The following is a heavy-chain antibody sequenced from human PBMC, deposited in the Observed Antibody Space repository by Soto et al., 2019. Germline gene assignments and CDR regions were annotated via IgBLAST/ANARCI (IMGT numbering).Heavy chain of an antibody. CDR2: IYHSGST. D-gene: IGHD2-15*01. J-gene: IGHJ6*02. Sequence: QVQLQESGPGLVKPSGTLSLTCAVSGGSISSSNWWSWVRQPPGKGLEWIEEIYHSGSTNYNPSLKSRVTTSVDKSKNQFSLKLSSVTAADTAVYYCARGALLGRFYYYYDGMDVWGQGTTVTVSS. CDR3: ARGALLGRFYYYYDGMDV. V-gene: IGHV4-4*02. CDR1: GGSISSSNW.